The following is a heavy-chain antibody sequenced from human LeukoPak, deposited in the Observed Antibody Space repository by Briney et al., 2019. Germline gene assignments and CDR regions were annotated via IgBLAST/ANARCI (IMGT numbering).Heavy chain of an antibody. CDR2: ISGSADST. CDR1: GFTFSSYA. J-gene: IGHJ4*02. Sequence: GGSLRLSCAASGFTFSSYAMTWVRQAPGKGLEWVSAISGSADSTYYADSVKGRFTISRDNSRNTVYLQMNSLRVEDTAVCYCAKETYASGPYYFDYWGQGTLVTVSS. CDR3: AKETYASGPYYFDY. V-gene: IGHV3-23*01. D-gene: IGHD3-10*01.